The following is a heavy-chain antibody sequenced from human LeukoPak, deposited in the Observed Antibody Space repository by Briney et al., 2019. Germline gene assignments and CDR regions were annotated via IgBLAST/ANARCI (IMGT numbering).Heavy chain of an antibody. V-gene: IGHV3-66*04. Sequence: WGSLRLSCVASGFTVSSNSMSWVRQAPGKGLEWVSVSSYGGNTFYADSVKGRFTISRDNPKNTLYLQMNSLRAEDTAVYYCARPLYSNYYALDVWGRGTTVTVSS. J-gene: IGHJ6*02. CDR2: SSYGGNT. CDR1: GFTVSSNS. D-gene: IGHD4-11*01. CDR3: ARPLYSNYYALDV.